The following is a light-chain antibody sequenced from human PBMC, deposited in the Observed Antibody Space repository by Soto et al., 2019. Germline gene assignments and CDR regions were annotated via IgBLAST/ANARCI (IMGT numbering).Light chain of an antibody. J-gene: IGKJ5*01. CDR1: QGISTW. Sequence: DIQMTQSPSTLSASAGDRVTITCRASQGISTWLAWYQQKPGKAPKLLIYTASRLQTGVPPRFSGSGSGTDFTLTINSLQPEDFATYYCQHTNNFHFTFGQGTRLEIK. CDR3: QHTNNFHFT. V-gene: IGKV1-12*01. CDR2: TAS.